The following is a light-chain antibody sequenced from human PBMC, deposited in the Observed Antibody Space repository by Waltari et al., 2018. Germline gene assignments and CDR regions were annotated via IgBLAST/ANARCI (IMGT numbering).Light chain of an antibody. J-gene: IGKJ5*01. Sequence: ATQLTQSPSPLSASVGDRVTIICRASQGIVTSFAWYQQKPGRSPNLLIYDASSLERGVPTRFSGSGSGAEFSLTIRTLQPEDLATYYCQQYRTYPVTFGQGTRLEIK. CDR3: QQYRTYPVT. CDR1: QGIVTS. V-gene: IGKV1-13*02. CDR2: DAS.